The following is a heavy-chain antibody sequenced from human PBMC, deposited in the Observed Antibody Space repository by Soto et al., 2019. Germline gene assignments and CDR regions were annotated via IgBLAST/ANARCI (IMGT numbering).Heavy chain of an antibody. CDR1: GGSISSYY. V-gene: IGHV4-59*08. CDR2: IYYSGST. CDR3: ARHFLDGYMDV. J-gene: IGHJ6*03. Sequence: SETLSLTCTVSGGSISSYYWSWIRQPPGKGLEWIGYIYYSGSTNYNPSLKSRVTISVDTSKNQFSLKLSSVTAADTAVYYCARHFLDGYMDVWGKGTTVTVSS.